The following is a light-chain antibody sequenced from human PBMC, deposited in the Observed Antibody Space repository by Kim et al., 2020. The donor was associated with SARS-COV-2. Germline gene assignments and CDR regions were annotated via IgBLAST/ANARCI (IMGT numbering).Light chain of an antibody. Sequence: ASVGDRVTITCRASQSISNYLNWYQQKPGKDPKVLIYGASSLQSGVTSRFSGSGSGTDFTFTISSLQPEDFATYYCQQSYSTPYTFGQGTKLEI. CDR3: QQSYSTPYT. J-gene: IGKJ2*01. CDR1: QSISNY. V-gene: IGKV1-39*01. CDR2: GAS.